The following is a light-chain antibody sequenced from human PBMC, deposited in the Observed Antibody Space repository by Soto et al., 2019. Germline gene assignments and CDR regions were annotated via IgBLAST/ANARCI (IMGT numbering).Light chain of an antibody. Sequence: VMTQYKDTLSVSPGERATLSCRASQSVSSYLAWYQQKPGQAPRLLIYDASNRATGIPARFSGSGSGTDFTLTISSLEPEDFAVYYCQQRSNWPPITSCQVTRLEI. J-gene: IGKJ5*01. CDR2: DAS. V-gene: IGKV3-11*01. CDR3: QQRSNWPPIT. CDR1: QSVSSY.